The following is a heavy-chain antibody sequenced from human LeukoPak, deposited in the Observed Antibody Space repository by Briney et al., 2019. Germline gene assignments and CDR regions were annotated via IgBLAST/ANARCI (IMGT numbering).Heavy chain of an antibody. CDR1: GFTFSSYA. D-gene: IGHD6-6*01. J-gene: IGHJ4*02. CDR3: AGDGCSSAIL. V-gene: IGHV3-30*04. Sequence: PGRSLRLSCAASGFTFSSYAMHWVRQAPGKGLEWVAVISYDGSNKYYADSVKGRFTISRDNSKNTVYLQLNSLRDEDTAVYYCAGDGCSSAILWGQGTLVTVSS. CDR2: ISYDGSNK.